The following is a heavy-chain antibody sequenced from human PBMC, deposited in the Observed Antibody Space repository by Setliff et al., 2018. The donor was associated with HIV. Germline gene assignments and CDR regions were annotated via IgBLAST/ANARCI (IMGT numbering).Heavy chain of an antibody. V-gene: IGHV3-33*01. J-gene: IGHJ4*02. Sequence: PGGSLRLSCAASGFTFSSFGMHWVRQAPGKGLEWVAVIWYDGTNKYYADSLKGRFTIARDNSKNTVYLQMDSLRPEDTSLYYCARGGLYGSGSYFGWGFLDHWGQGTMVTVSS. D-gene: IGHD3-10*01. CDR2: IWYDGTNK. CDR1: GFTFSSFG. CDR3: ARGGLYGSGSYFGWGFLDH.